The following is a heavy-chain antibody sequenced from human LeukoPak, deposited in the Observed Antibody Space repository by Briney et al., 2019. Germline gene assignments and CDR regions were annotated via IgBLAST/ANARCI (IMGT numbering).Heavy chain of an antibody. Sequence: GGSLRLSCTVSGFTVSTNSMSWVCQAPGKGLEWVSSISSSSRYIYYADSMKGRFTISRDNAKNSLFLQMNNLRAEDTAVYYCARLGAAGMLYHFYYLDVWGKGTTVTISS. CDR3: ARLGAAGMLYHFYYLDV. D-gene: IGHD2-8*01. CDR1: GFTVSTNS. CDR2: ISSSSRYI. J-gene: IGHJ6*03. V-gene: IGHV3-21*06.